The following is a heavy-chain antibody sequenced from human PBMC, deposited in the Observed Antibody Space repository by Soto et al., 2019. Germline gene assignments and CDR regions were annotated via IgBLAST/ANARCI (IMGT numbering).Heavy chain of an antibody. CDR3: ALEPTGTAGFDY. CDR1: GHTFTGHH. D-gene: IGHD2-21*02. V-gene: IGHV1-2*07. J-gene: IGHJ4*02. Sequence: QVQMVQSGAEVKKPGASVKVSCKASGHTFTGHHMHWVRQAPGQGLEWMGLIDLDIGDTKYAHKFQGRVTSTSDTSITTDYMELRGLRSDDTAVYYCALEPTGTAGFDYWGQGTLVTVSS. CDR2: IDLDIGDT.